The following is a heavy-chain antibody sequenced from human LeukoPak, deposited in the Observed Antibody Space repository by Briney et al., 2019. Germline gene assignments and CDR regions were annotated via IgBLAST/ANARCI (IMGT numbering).Heavy chain of an antibody. CDR1: GFTFSSYA. CDR3: ARAPTYSGWYTFDY. Sequence: PGGSLRLSCAASGFTFSSYAMHWVRQAPGKGLEWVAVISYDGSNKYYADSVKGRFTISRDNSKNTLYLQMNSLRAEDTAVYYCARAPTYSGWYTFDYWGQGTLVTVSS. D-gene: IGHD6-19*01. J-gene: IGHJ4*02. V-gene: IGHV3-30-3*01. CDR2: ISYDGSNK.